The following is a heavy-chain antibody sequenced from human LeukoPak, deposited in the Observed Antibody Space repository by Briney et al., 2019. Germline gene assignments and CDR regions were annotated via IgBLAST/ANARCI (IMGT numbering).Heavy chain of an antibody. CDR1: GGSISSGGYS. Sequence: SQTLSLTCAVSGGSISSGGYSWSRIRQPPGKGLEWIGYIYHSGSTYYNPSLKSRVTISVDRSKNQFSLKLSSVTAADTAVYYCASARDYYDSSGYWGYYYGMDVWGQGTTVTVSS. CDR3: ASARDYYDSSGYWGYYYGMDV. V-gene: IGHV4-30-2*01. J-gene: IGHJ6*02. CDR2: IYHSGST. D-gene: IGHD3-22*01.